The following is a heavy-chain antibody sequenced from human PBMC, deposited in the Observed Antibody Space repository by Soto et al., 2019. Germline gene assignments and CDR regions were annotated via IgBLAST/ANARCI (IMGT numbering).Heavy chain of an antibody. Sequence: ASVKVSCKASGYTFTSYAMHWVRQAPGQRLEWMGWINAGNGNTKYSQKFQGRVTITRDTSASTAYMELSSLRSEDTAVYYCARMMGLTTTRAFDIWGQGTMVTVSS. J-gene: IGHJ3*02. CDR2: INAGNGNT. CDR3: ARMMGLTTTRAFDI. D-gene: IGHD1-26*01. V-gene: IGHV1-3*01. CDR1: GYTFTSYA.